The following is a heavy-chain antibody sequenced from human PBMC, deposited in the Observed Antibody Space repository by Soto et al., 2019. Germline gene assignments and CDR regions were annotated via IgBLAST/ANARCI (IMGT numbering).Heavy chain of an antibody. Sequence: QVQLQESGPGLVKPSETLSLTCNVSGGSIRSYSWSWVRQPPGKPLEWIGRIYTSGSTNYNPSLKSRVSMSVDTSKNQFSLEVTSVTAADTAVYYCAREGASGFGMDVWGLGTTVTVSS. CDR1: GGSIRSYS. CDR2: IYTSGST. V-gene: IGHV4-4*07. J-gene: IGHJ6*02. CDR3: AREGASGFGMDV. D-gene: IGHD1-26*01.